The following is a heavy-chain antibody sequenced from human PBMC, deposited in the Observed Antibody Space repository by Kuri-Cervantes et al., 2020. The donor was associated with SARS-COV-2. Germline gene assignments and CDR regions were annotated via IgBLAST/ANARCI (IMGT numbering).Heavy chain of an antibody. CDR3: AKDRFGVHDF. CDR2: ISDDGEKK. J-gene: IGHJ4*02. D-gene: IGHD2-8*01. Sequence: GESLKISCTASGFNFSTTDMHWVRQTPGKGLEWVAVISDDGEKKKCVASGKGRFTISRDNSQNTLYLQVKSLKSEDTAMYYCAKDRFGVHDFWGQGTLVTVSS. V-gene: IGHV3-30*18. CDR1: GFNFSTTD.